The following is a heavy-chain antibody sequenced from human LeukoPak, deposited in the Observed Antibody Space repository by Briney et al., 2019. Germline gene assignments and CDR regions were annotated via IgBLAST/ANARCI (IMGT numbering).Heavy chain of an antibody. CDR3: ARAPSGSYGRFDY. Sequence: ASVKVSCKASGYTFTGYYMHWVRQAPGQGLEWMGWINPNSSGTNYAQKFQGRVTMTRDTSISTAYMELSRLRSDDTAVYYCARAPSGSYGRFDYWGQGTLVTVSS. CDR2: INPNSSGT. CDR1: GYTFTGYY. D-gene: IGHD1-26*01. V-gene: IGHV1-2*02. J-gene: IGHJ4*02.